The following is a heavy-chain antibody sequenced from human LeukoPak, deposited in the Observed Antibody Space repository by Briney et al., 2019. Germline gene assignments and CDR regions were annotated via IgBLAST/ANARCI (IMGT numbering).Heavy chain of an antibody. CDR2: ISSNGGST. CDR3: AKQSAANWGAFDI. Sequence: GGSLRLSCAASGFTFSSYAMHWVRQAPGKGLEYVSAISSNGGSTYYANSVKGRFTISRDNSRNTMFLQMNSLRAEDTALYYCAKQSAANWGAFDIWGQGTLVTVSP. CDR1: GFTFSSYA. V-gene: IGHV3-64*01. D-gene: IGHD7-27*01. J-gene: IGHJ3*02.